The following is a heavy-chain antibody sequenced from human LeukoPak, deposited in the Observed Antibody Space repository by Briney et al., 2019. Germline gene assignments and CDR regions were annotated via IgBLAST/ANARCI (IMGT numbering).Heavy chain of an antibody. V-gene: IGHV1-46*01. Sequence: ASVKVSCKASGYTFTSYYMHWVRQAPGQGLEWMGIINPSGGSTSYAQKFQGRVTMTRDMSTSTVYMELSSLRSEDTAVYYCARILTGTTTDYWGQGTLVTVSS. CDR2: INPSGGST. J-gene: IGHJ4*02. CDR3: ARILTGTTTDY. CDR1: GYTFTSYY. D-gene: IGHD1-7*01.